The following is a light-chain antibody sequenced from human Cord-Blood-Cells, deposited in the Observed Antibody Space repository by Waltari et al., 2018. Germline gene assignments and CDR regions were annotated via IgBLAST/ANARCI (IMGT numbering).Light chain of an antibody. Sequence: QSALTQPPSVSGSPGQSVTISCTGTSSDVGSYNRVPWYQQPPGTAPKLIIYEASNRPSGVPDRFSGSKSGTTASLTISGLQAEDEADYYCSSYTSSSTWVFGGGTKLTVL. CDR3: SSYTSSSTWV. CDR1: SSDVGSYNR. V-gene: IGLV2-18*02. J-gene: IGLJ3*02. CDR2: EAS.